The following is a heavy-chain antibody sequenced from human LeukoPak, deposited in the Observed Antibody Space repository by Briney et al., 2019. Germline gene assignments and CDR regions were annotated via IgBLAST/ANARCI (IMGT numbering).Heavy chain of an antibody. J-gene: IGHJ6*02. V-gene: IGHV1-69*04. CDR2: IIPILGIA. CDR3: ARDPSSSFYYDMDV. D-gene: IGHD6-13*01. Sequence: GSSVKVSCKASGGTFSSYAISWVRQAPGQGLEWMGRIIPILGIANYAQKFQGRVTITADKSTSTAYMELSSLRSEDTAVYYCARDPSSSFYYDMDVWGQGTTVTVSS. CDR1: GGTFSSYA.